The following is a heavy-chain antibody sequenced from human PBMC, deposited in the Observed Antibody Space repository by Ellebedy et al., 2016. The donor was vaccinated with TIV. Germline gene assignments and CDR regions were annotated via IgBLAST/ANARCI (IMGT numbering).Heavy chain of an antibody. J-gene: IGHJ5*02. D-gene: IGHD4-17*01. CDR1: GLNFRSYW. V-gene: IGHV3-7*01. Sequence: GESLKISCAASGLNFRSYWMTWVRQAPGKGLEWVAKIRQEGDEIYYVESVKGRFPIARDNAKNSLFLQMNSLRVEDTAVYYCARRASYGDYAVQVNPWFDPWGQGTLVTVSS. CDR2: IRQEGDEI. CDR3: ARRASYGDYAVQVNPWFDP.